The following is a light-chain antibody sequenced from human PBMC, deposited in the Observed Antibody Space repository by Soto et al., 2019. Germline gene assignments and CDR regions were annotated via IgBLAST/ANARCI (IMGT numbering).Light chain of an antibody. CDR1: NSDVGDYDY. CDR2: DVT. V-gene: IGLV2-11*01. CDR3: CPYADKYTYV. J-gene: IGLJ1*01. Sequence: QSVLTQPRSVSGSPGQSVTIFCTGTNSDVGDYDYVSWYQHHAGKAPKLLVHDVTKRPSGVPDRFSGSKSGNTASLTISGLQADDEADYYCCPYADKYTYVFGTGTKVTVL.